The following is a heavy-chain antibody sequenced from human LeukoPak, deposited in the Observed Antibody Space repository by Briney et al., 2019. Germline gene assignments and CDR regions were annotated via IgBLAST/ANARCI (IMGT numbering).Heavy chain of an antibody. D-gene: IGHD5-12*01. CDR1: GGSISSYY. J-gene: IGHJ5*02. Sequence: PSETLSLTCTISGGSISSYYWTWIRQPAGKGLEWIGRMYSIGSTNYNPSLRSRVTISADTSKNQFSPKLSSVTAADTAVYYCAASGGYSGYGAVFDPWGQGTLVTVSS. V-gene: IGHV4-4*07. CDR2: MYSIGST. CDR3: AASGGYSGYGAVFDP.